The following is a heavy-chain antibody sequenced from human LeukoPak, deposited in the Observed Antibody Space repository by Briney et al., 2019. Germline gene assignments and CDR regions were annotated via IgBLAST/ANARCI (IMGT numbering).Heavy chain of an antibody. J-gene: IGHJ3*02. Sequence: GGSLRLSCAASGFTFSSYSMNWVRQAPGKGLEWVSYISSSSSTIYYADSVKGRFTISRDNAKNSLYLQMNSLRAEDTAVYYCAREGGDGYNLGAFDIWGQGTMVTVSS. D-gene: IGHD5-24*01. CDR3: AREGGDGYNLGAFDI. CDR2: ISSSSSTI. V-gene: IGHV3-48*01. CDR1: GFTFSSYS.